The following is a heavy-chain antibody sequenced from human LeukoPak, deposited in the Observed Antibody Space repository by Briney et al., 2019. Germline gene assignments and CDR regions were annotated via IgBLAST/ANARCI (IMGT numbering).Heavy chain of an antibody. J-gene: IGHJ6*02. CDR1: GFTFSDYA. Sequence: PGRSLRLSCAASGFTFSDYAIHWVRQAPGKGLEWVALISYDGSNKYYADSVKGRFTISRDNSKNTLFLQMNSLRAEDTAVYYCAREYSSSSYYYGMDVWGQGTTVTVSS. CDR2: ISYDGSNK. CDR3: AREYSSSSYYYGMDV. V-gene: IGHV3-30*04. D-gene: IGHD6-6*01.